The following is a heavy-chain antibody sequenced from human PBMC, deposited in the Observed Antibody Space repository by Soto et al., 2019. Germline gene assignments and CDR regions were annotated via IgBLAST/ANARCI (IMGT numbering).Heavy chain of an antibody. V-gene: IGHV4-34*01. CDR1: GGSFSGYY. CDR3: ARNLRYGDFDY. CDR2: INHSGST. D-gene: IGHD4-17*01. Sequence: ETLSLTCAVYGGSFSGYYWSWLRQPPGKGLEWIGEINHSGSTNYNPSLKSRVTISVDTSKNQFSLKLSSVTAADTAVYYCARNLRYGDFDYWGQGTLVTVSS. J-gene: IGHJ4*02.